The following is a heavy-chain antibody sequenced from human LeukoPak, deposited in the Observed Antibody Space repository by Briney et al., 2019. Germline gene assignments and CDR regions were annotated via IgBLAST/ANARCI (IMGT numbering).Heavy chain of an antibody. J-gene: IGHJ5*02. CDR1: GYTFTGYY. V-gene: IGHV1-2*02. CDR2: INPNSGGT. Sequence: ASVKVSCRASGYTFTGYYMHWVRQAPGQGLEWMGWINPNSGGTNYAQKFQGRVTMTRDTSISTAYMELSRLRSDDTAVYYCAREVVPARNWFDPWGQGTLVTVSS. CDR3: AREVVPARNWFDP. D-gene: IGHD2-2*01.